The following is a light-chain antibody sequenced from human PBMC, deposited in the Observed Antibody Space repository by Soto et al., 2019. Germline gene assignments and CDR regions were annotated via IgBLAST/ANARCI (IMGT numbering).Light chain of an antibody. V-gene: IGKV4-1*01. CDR3: QQYYTSPRT. Sequence: VLTQAPDSLAVSLGERATINCKSGHSILYSSNNKNYLAWYQQKPGQPPKLLIYWASTRESGVPDRFSGSGSGTDFTLTISSLQAEDVAVYYCQQYYTSPRTFGQGTKVDI. CDR2: WAS. J-gene: IGKJ1*01. CDR1: HSILYSSNNKNY.